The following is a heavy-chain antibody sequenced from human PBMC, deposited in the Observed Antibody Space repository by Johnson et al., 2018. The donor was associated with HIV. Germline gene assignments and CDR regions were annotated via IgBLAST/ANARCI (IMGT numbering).Heavy chain of an antibody. CDR2: ISYDGSHK. Sequence: QLVESGGGVVQPGGSLRLSCAASEFTFSRYAIDWVRQAPDKGLEWVAIISYDGSHKYYVDSVKGRFTISRDNSKNTLYLQMNSLRAEDTAVYYCAKDLRGYSYGLGAFDIWGQGTMVTVSS. V-gene: IGHV3-30*04. CDR1: EFTFSRYA. D-gene: IGHD5-18*01. J-gene: IGHJ3*02. CDR3: AKDLRGYSYGLGAFDI.